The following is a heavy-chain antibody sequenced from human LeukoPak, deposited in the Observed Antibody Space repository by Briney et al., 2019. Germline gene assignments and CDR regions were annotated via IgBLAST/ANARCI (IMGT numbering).Heavy chain of an antibody. Sequence: SETLSLTCTVSGGSLTTTTYYWDWIRQPPGRGLEYVGSIYYSGSTYYTPSLMSRVTISIDPAKNQFSLKLISVTAADTAVYFCARHCSDSNCYRLDAFDIWGQGTLVTVSS. CDR3: ARHCSDSNCYRLDAFDI. D-gene: IGHD2-15*01. J-gene: IGHJ3*02. CDR1: GGSLTTTTYY. CDR2: IYYSGST. V-gene: IGHV4-39*01.